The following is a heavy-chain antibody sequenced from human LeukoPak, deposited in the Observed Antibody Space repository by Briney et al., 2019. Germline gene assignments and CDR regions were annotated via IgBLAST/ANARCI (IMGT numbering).Heavy chain of an antibody. CDR1: GGTFSSYA. V-gene: IGHV1-2*02. J-gene: IGHJ4*02. Sequence: ASVKVSCKASGGTFSSYAISWVRQAPGQGLEWMGWINPNSGGTNYAQKFQGRVTMTRDTSISTAYMELSRLRSDDTAVYYCARDGEDCSSTSCYDERSLGFDYWGQGTLVTVSS. CDR2: INPNSGGT. D-gene: IGHD2-2*01. CDR3: ARDGEDCSSTSCYDERSLGFDY.